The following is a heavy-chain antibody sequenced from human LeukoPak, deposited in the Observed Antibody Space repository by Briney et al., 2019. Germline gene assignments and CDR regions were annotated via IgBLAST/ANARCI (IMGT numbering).Heavy chain of an antibody. CDR2: IKQDGSEK. Sequence: GGSLRLSCAASGFTFSRYWMSWVRQAPGKGPEWVANIKQDGSEKYYVDSVRGRFTISRDNAKNSLYLQMNSLRAEDTAVYYCARRATTERGHSYGLDYWGQGTLVTVSS. J-gene: IGHJ4*02. D-gene: IGHD5-18*01. V-gene: IGHV3-7*01. CDR1: GFTFSRYW. CDR3: ARRATTERGHSYGLDY.